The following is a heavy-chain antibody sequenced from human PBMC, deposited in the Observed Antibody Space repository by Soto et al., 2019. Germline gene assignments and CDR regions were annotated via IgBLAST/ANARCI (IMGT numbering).Heavy chain of an antibody. V-gene: IGHV3-23*01. CDR3: ARGTAGPDY. D-gene: IGHD6-13*01. Sequence: GGSLRLSCAASGFTFSSYAMSWVRQAPGKGLDCVSTISAVGGGAYYADSVKGRFTVSRDNSKNTLYLQLNSLRADDTAVYYCARGTAGPDYWGQGALVTVSS. J-gene: IGHJ4*02. CDR1: GFTFSSYA. CDR2: ISAVGGGA.